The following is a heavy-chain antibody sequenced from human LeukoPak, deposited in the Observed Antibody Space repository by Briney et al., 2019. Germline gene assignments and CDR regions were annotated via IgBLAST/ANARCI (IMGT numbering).Heavy chain of an antibody. CDR3: VRTIPYYYGMDV. V-gene: IGHV3-74*01. J-gene: IGHJ6*02. D-gene: IGHD3-9*01. CDR1: GFTSSSPW. Sequence: PGGSLRLSCAASGFTSSSPWMHWVRQAPGKGLVWVSRIDSDGSSTSYVDSVQGRFTIPRDNARNTLYLQMSSLRAEDTAVYYCVRTIPYYYGMDVWGQGTTVTVSS. CDR2: IDSDGSST.